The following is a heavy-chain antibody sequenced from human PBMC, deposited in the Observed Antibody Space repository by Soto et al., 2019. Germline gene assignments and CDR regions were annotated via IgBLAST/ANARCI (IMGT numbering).Heavy chain of an antibody. J-gene: IGHJ6*02. CDR2: IIPIFGTA. V-gene: IGHV1-69*13. Sequence: SVKVSCKASGGTFSSYAISWVRQAPGQGLEWMGGIIPIFGTANYAQKFQGRVTITADESTSTAYMELSSLRSEDTAVYYCARGATYYYDSSGYPDYYYYGMDVWGQGTTVTVS. CDR1: GGTFSSYA. D-gene: IGHD3-22*01. CDR3: ARGATYYYDSSGYPDYYYYGMDV.